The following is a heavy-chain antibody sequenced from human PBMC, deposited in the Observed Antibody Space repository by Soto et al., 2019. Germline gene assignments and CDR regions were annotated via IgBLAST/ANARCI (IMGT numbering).Heavy chain of an antibody. J-gene: IGHJ4*02. Sequence: QVQLVESGGGVVQPGRSLRLACAASGFTFSSHGMHWVRQAPGKGLEWVAVIWDDGNEKYYVDSVKGRFTISRDNSKNTVYLQMNSLRAEDTAVYYCASWGDERRADYWGQGTLVTVSS. CDR3: ASWGDERRADY. CDR2: IWDDGNEK. V-gene: IGHV3-33*01. D-gene: IGHD3-16*01. CDR1: GFTFSSHG.